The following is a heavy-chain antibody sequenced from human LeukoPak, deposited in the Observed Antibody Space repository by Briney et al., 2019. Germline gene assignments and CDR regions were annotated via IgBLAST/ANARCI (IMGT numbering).Heavy chain of an antibody. J-gene: IGHJ4*02. V-gene: IGHV5-51*01. CDR2: IYPYDSDT. D-gene: IGHD6-13*01. CDR1: GYSFTSYR. Sequence: GESLKISCKSSGYSFTSYRIGWVRQMPGKGLEWMGIIYPYDSDTRYSPSFQGQVTISADKSISTAYLQWSSLKASDTAMYYCARSRLIASGGIDYWGQGTLVTVSS. CDR3: ARSRLIASGGIDY.